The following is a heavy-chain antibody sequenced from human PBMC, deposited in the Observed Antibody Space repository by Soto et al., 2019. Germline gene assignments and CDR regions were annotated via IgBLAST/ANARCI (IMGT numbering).Heavy chain of an antibody. Sequence: GGSLRLSCTASGFTFSSYSMNWVRQAPGKGLEWVSSISSSSSYIYYADSVKGRFTISRDNAKNSLYLQMNSLRAEDTDVYYCASAAQITGWFDPWGQGTLVTVSS. D-gene: IGHD6-25*01. V-gene: IGHV3-21*01. J-gene: IGHJ5*02. CDR1: GFTFSSYS. CDR2: ISSSSSYI. CDR3: ASAAQITGWFDP.